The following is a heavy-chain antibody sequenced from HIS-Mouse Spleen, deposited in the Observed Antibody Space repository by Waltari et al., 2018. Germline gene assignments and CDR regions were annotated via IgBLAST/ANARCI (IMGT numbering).Heavy chain of an antibody. V-gene: IGHV1-2*02. D-gene: IGHD7-27*01. CDR1: GYTFTGYY. CDR2: INPNRGGT. Sequence: QVQLVQSGAEVKKPGASVKVSCKASGYTFTGYYMHWVRQAPGQGLEWMGWINPNRGGTNYAQKFQGRVTMTRDTSISTAYMELSRLRSDDTAVYYCARGGTGEWYFDLWGRGTLVTVSS. CDR3: ARGGTGEWYFDL. J-gene: IGHJ2*01.